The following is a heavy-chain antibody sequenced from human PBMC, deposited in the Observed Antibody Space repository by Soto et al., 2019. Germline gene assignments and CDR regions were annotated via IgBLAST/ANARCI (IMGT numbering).Heavy chain of an antibody. D-gene: IGHD3-9*01. CDR1: GFTFSSYA. J-gene: IGHJ6*02. CDR2: IKQDGSEK. V-gene: IGHV3-7*03. Sequence: GGSLRLSCAASGFTFSSYAMSWVRQAPGKGLEWVANIKQDGSEKYYVDSVKGRFTISRDNAKNSLYLQMNSLRAEDTAVYYCARWAELGVYYDIFPYYYGMDVWGQGTTVTVSS. CDR3: ARWAELGVYYDIFPYYYGMDV.